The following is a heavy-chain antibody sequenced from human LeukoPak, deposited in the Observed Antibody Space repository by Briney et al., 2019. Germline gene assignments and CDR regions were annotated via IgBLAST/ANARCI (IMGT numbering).Heavy chain of an antibody. V-gene: IGHV3-66*01. CDR1: GFTVTNNY. D-gene: IGHD2-2*01. J-gene: IGHJ3*02. Sequence: PGGSLILSCVASGFTVTNNYISWVRQAPGKGLEWVSVTYSGGTADYADSVKGKFSISRDNSKKTAYLQMNSLSADDTAIYYCARESLPARRAFDIWGQGTLVSVSS. CDR2: TYSGGTA. CDR3: ARESLPARRAFDI.